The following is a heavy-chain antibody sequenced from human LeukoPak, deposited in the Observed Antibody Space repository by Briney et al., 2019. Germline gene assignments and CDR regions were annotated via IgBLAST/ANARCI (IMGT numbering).Heavy chain of an antibody. Sequence: GGSLRLSCAVSGITLSNYGMSWLRQAPGNGLEWVAGISGGAGGTYYADSAKGRFTISRDNAKNTLYPQLNNLRAEDTAVYFCAKRGVVIRVILVGFYKEAYYFDSWGQGALVTVSS. V-gene: IGHV3-23*01. CDR2: ISGGAGGT. J-gene: IGHJ4*02. CDR1: GITLSNYG. D-gene: IGHD3-22*01. CDR3: AKRGVVIRVILVGFYKEAYYFDS.